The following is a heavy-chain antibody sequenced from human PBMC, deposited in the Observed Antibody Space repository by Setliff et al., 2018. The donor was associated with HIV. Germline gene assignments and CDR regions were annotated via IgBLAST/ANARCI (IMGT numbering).Heavy chain of an antibody. V-gene: IGHV4-59*08. D-gene: IGHD3-22*01. CDR3: ARRRGGLYYDSSFYAFDI. CDR1: GYSISSHY. J-gene: IGHJ3*02. CDR2: IFSSGST. Sequence: SETLSLTCTVSGYSISSHYWSWIRQPPGKELEWIGYIFSSGSTTYNPSLKSRVTISVDTSKNQFSLKLSSVTAADTAVYYCARRRGGLYYDSSFYAFDIWGQGTMVTVSS.